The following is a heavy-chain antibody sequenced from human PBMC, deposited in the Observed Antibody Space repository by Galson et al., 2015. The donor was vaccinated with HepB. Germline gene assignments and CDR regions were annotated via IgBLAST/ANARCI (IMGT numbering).Heavy chain of an antibody. V-gene: IGHV4-59*08. CDR1: GGSISSYY. J-gene: IGHJ6*02. CDR2: IYYSGST. D-gene: IGHD3-10*01. CDR3: ARHGSILWFGESAYGMDV. Sequence: ETLSLTCTVSGGSISSYYWSWIRQPPGKGLEWIGYIYYSGSTNYNPSLKSRVTISVDTSKNQFSLKLSSVTAADTAVYYCARHGSILWFGESAYGMDVWGQGTTVTVSS.